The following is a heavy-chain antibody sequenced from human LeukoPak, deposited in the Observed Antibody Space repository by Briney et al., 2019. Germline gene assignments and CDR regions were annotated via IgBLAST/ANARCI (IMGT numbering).Heavy chain of an antibody. CDR2: MYYGGST. CDR1: GGSISSGDYY. J-gene: IGHJ5*02. V-gene: IGHV4-30-4*01. D-gene: IGHD3-22*01. Sequence: PSETLSLTCTVSGGSISSGDYYWSWIRQPPGKGLEWIAYMYYGGSTYYNPSLKSRVTMSADTSKNQLSLKPSSVTAADTAVYYCARPYYYDSRIDPWGQGILVTVSS. CDR3: ARPYYYDSRIDP.